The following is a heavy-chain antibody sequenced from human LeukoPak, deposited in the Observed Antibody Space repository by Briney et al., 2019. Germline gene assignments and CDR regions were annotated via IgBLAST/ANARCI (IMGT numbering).Heavy chain of an antibody. Sequence: SETPSVACTVHGGSFTDSFWTWIRQSPGKGLEWIGEINVFTGVTNYNPSLNSRVSISLEKSKNQFSLELRSVTAADTAVYYCARGRIAKIVVVHSFSYGMDVWGQGTTVTVSS. CDR1: GGSFTDSF. CDR2: INVFTGVT. V-gene: IGHV4-34*01. CDR3: ARGRIAKIVVVHSFSYGMDV. D-gene: IGHD3-22*01. J-gene: IGHJ6*02.